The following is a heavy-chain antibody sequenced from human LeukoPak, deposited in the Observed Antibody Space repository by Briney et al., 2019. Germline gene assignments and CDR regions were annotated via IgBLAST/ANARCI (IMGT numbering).Heavy chain of an antibody. Sequence: SQALSLTCTVSGGSISSGSYYWSWIRQPAGKGLEWIGRIYTSGGTNYNPSLKSRVTISVDTSKNQFSLKLSSVTAADTAVYYCARDYGPYFDYWGQGTLVTVSS. J-gene: IGHJ4*02. D-gene: IGHD3-10*01. V-gene: IGHV4-61*02. CDR2: IYTSGGT. CDR1: GGSISSGSYY. CDR3: ARDYGPYFDY.